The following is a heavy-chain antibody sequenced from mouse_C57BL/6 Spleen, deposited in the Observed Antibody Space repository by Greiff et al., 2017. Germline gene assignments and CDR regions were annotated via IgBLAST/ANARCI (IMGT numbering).Heavy chain of an antibody. Sequence: EVKLEESGGGLVKPGGSLKLSCAASGFTFSSYAMSWVRQTPEKRLEWVATISDGGSYTYYPDNVKGRFTISRDNAKNKLYLQMSHLKSEDTAMYYCAREDNYGSSYLFDYWGQGTTLTVSS. V-gene: IGHV5-4*01. CDR2: ISDGGSYT. CDR3: AREDNYGSSYLFDY. J-gene: IGHJ2*01. D-gene: IGHD1-1*01. CDR1: GFTFSSYA.